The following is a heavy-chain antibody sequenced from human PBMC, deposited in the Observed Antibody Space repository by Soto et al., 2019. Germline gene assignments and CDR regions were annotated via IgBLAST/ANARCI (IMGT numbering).Heavy chain of an antibody. CDR2: IYWDDDK. J-gene: IGHJ5*02. CDR1: GFSLSTTGVG. CDR3: AYRQDYRSSWNSGWFDP. Sequence: QITLKESGPTLVKPTQTLTLTCTFSGFSLSTTGVGVGWIRQSPGKALEWLAIIYWDDDKRYSPSLKTRLTIQKDTSKNQVVLTMTNMDPVDTATYYCAYRQDYRSSWNSGWFDPWGQGTLVTVSS. D-gene: IGHD6-13*01. V-gene: IGHV2-5*02.